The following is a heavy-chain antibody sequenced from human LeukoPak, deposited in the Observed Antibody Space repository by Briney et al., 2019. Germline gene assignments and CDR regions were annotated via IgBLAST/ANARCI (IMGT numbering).Heavy chain of an antibody. D-gene: IGHD1-26*01. Sequence: KSSETLSLTCTVSGGSISSYYWSWIRQPPGKGLEWIGYIYYSGSTNYNPSLKSRVTISVDTSKNQFSLKLSSVTAADTAVYYCASLYSGSSWASDYWGQGTLATVSS. CDR1: GGSISSYY. V-gene: IGHV4-59*08. CDR2: IYYSGST. J-gene: IGHJ4*02. CDR3: ASLYSGSSWASDY.